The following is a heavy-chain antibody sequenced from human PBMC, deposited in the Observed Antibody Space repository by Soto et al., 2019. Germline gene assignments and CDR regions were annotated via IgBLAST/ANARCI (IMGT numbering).Heavy chain of an antibody. CDR3: ARAEFGELLSPALFDY. V-gene: IGHV3-66*01. J-gene: IGHJ4*02. CDR1: GFTVSSNY. CDR2: IYSGGST. D-gene: IGHD3-10*01. Sequence: GESLKISCAASGFTVSSNYMSWVRQAPGKGLEWVSVIYSGGSTYYADSVKGRFTISRDNSKNTLYLQMNSLRAEDTAVYYCARAEFGELLSPALFDYWGQGTLVTVSS.